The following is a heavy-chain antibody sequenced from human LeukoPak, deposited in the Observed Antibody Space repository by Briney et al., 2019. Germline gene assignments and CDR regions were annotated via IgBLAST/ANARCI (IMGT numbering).Heavy chain of an antibody. J-gene: IGHJ4*02. CDR1: GGSFSGYY. D-gene: IGHD3-22*01. CDR2: INHSGST. CDR3: ARTSSSYDSSGYYLNPFDY. V-gene: IGHV4-34*01. Sequence: SETLSLTCAVYGGSFSGYYWSWIRQPPGKGLEWNGEINHSGSTNYNPSLKSRVTISVDTSKNQFSLKLSSVTAADTAVYYCARTSSSYDSSGYYLNPFDYWGQGTLVTVSS.